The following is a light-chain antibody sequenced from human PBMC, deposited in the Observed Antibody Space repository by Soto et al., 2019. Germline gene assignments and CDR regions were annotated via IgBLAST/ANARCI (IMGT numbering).Light chain of an antibody. Sequence: QSVLTQSASVSGSPGQSITISCTGTSSDVGGYNYVSWYQQHPGRAPKLIIYEVTNRPSGVSNRFSGSKSGNTASLTISGLQAEDEADYYCSSYTSSSTPWVFGGGTQLTVL. V-gene: IGLV2-14*01. CDR1: SSDVGGYNY. J-gene: IGLJ3*02. CDR2: EVT. CDR3: SSYTSSSTPWV.